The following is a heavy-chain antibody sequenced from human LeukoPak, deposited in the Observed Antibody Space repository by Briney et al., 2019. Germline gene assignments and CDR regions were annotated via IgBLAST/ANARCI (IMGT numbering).Heavy chain of an antibody. D-gene: IGHD3-22*01. Sequence: TGGSLRLSCAASGFSFSSYSFNWVRQAPGKGLEWVSSINTVSSYIYYADSLKGRFTISRDNAENSVYLQMDSLRAEDSAVYYCARLRRNTDCSGFFYYYDYWGQEPLVTVSS. V-gene: IGHV3-21*06. CDR3: ARLRRNTDCSGFFYYYDY. J-gene: IGHJ4*02. CDR1: GFSFSSYS. CDR2: INTVSSYI.